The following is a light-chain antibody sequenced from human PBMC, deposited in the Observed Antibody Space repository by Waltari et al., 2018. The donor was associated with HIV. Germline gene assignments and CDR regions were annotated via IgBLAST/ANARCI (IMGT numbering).Light chain of an antibody. V-gene: IGKV3-15*01. J-gene: IGKJ3*01. CDR1: QSVSSN. CDR2: DAS. Sequence: ETVMTQFPATLSVSPGERATLSCRASQSVSSNLAWYQQKPGQAPRRLIYDASTKSTGIPASFSGSGSGTEFTLTISSLQSEDFAVYYCQQYSKWPPFFGPGTKVDI. CDR3: QQYSKWPPF.